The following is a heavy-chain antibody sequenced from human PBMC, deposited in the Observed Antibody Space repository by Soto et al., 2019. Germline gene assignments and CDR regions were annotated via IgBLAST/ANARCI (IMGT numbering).Heavy chain of an antibody. J-gene: IGHJ3*01. V-gene: IGHV3-33*01. CDR2: IWYDGSNK. D-gene: IGHD3-22*01. Sequence: GGSLRLSCAASGFTFGSYGMHWVGQGPGKGLEWVAVIWYDGSNKYYADSVKGRFTISRDNSKNTLYLQMNSLRAEDTSVYYCARDIYYDISGYGSSMAPHDAFDVWGQGTMVTVSS. CDR1: GFTFGSYG. CDR3: ARDIYYDISGYGSSMAPHDAFDV.